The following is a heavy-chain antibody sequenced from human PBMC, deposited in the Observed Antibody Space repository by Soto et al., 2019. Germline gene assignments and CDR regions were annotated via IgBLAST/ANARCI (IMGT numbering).Heavy chain of an antibody. CDR3: AKMGENYYDITYGMDV. V-gene: IGHV3-23*01. CDR2: ISGSGGST. Sequence: EVQLLESGGGLVQPGGSLRLSCAASGFTFSSYAMSWVRQAPGKGLEWVSAISGSGGSTYYADSVKGRFTISRDNSKNTLYLQMNSLRAEDTAVYYCAKMGENYYDITYGMDVWGQGTTVTVSS. J-gene: IGHJ6*02. D-gene: IGHD3-22*01. CDR1: GFTFSSYA.